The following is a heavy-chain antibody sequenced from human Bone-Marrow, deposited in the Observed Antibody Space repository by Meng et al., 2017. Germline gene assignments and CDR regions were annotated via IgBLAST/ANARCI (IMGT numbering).Heavy chain of an antibody. CDR2: IIPIFGTA. CDR1: GGTFSSYA. Sequence: QSVVAGAEVEKPGSSVKVSCKASGGTFSSYAISWVRQAPGQGLEWMGGIIPIFGTANYAQKFQGRVTITADESTSTAYMELSSLRSEDTAVYYCASGEGYCSGGSCYSGDYWGQGTLVTVSS. CDR3: ASGEGYCSGGSCYSGDY. D-gene: IGHD2-15*01. J-gene: IGHJ4*02. V-gene: IGHV1-69*01.